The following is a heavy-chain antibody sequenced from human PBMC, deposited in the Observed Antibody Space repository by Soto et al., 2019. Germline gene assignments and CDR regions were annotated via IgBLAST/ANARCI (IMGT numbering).Heavy chain of an antibody. CDR2: ISGSGSST. D-gene: IGHD2-2*01. CDR3: AKGDRNQPAVFDY. J-gene: IGHJ4*02. V-gene: IGHV3-23*01. Sequence: EVQLLESGGGLVQPGGSLRLSCAASGFTFSSYAMNWVRQAPGKGLEWVSGISGSGSSTYYSDSVRGRFTISRDNSKNTLYLQMNSLRAEDTAVYYWAKGDRNQPAVFDYWGQGTLVTVSS. CDR1: GFTFSSYA.